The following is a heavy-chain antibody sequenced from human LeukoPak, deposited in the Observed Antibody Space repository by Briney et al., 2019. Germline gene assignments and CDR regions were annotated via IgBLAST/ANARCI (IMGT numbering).Heavy chain of an antibody. J-gene: IGHJ4*02. V-gene: IGHV4-59*08. CDR1: GGSISSYY. CDR2: IYYSGST. D-gene: IGHD2-2*01. Sequence: SETLSLTCTVSGGSISSYYWSWIRQPPGKGLEWIGYIYYSGSTNYNPSLKSRVTISVDTSKNQFSLKLSSVTAADTAVYYCARHFLGYCSSTNCVYWGQGTLVTVSS. CDR3: ARHFLGYCSSTNCVY.